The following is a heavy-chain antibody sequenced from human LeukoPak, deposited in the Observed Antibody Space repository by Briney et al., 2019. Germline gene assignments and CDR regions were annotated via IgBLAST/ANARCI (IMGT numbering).Heavy chain of an antibody. Sequence: SETMSLTCTVSGGSISSYYWSWIRQPPGKGLEWIGYIYYSGSTNYNPSLKSRVTISVDTSKNQFSLKLSSVTAADTAVYYCARGEREEMATIAFWTTRGAFDIWGQGTMVTVSS. V-gene: IGHV4-59*01. J-gene: IGHJ3*02. CDR1: GGSISSYY. CDR3: ARGEREEMATIAFWTTRGAFDI. D-gene: IGHD5-24*01. CDR2: IYYSGST.